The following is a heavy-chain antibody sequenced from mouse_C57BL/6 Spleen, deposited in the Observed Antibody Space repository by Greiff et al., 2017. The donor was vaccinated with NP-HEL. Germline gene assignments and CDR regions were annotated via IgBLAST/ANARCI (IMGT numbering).Heavy chain of an antibody. CDR3: ARAHYYGSSCFDY. CDR2: IYPGDGDT. CDR1: GYAFSSYW. D-gene: IGHD1-1*01. J-gene: IGHJ2*01. Sequence: LVESGAELVKPGASVKISCKASGYAFSSYWMNWVKQRPGKGLEWIGQIYPGDGDTNYNGKFKGKATLTADKSSSTAYMQLSSLTSEDSAVYFCARAHYYGSSCFDYWGQGTTLTVSS. V-gene: IGHV1-80*01.